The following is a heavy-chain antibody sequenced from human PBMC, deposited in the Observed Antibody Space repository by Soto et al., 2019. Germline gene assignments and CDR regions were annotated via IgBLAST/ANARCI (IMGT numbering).Heavy chain of an antibody. J-gene: IGHJ6*02. CDR1: GGSISSSSYY. V-gene: IGHV4-39*01. CDR2: IYYSGST. CDR3: ARRGKRYDSNPFYGMDV. Sequence: SETLSLTCSVSGGSISSSSYYWVWIRQPPGKGLEWIGSIYYSGSTYYNPSLKSRVTISVDTSKNQFSLKLSSVTAADTAVYYCARRGKRYDSNPFYGMDVWGQGTTVTVSS. D-gene: IGHD3-22*01.